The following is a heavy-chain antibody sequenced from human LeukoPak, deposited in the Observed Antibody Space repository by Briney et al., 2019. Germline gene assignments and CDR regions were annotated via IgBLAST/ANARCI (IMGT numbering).Heavy chain of an antibody. V-gene: IGHV3-30*02. D-gene: IGHD7-27*01. J-gene: IGHJ4*02. CDR3: AKNLANWGNLDY. CDR2: IRHDTSDK. Sequence: GGSLRLSCAASGFTFSSYEMNWVRQAPGKGLEWVAFIRHDTSDKYYADSVKGRFTISRDNSENTLYLQMNSLRAEDTALYSCAKNLANWGNLDYWGQGTLVTVSS. CDR1: GFTFSSYE.